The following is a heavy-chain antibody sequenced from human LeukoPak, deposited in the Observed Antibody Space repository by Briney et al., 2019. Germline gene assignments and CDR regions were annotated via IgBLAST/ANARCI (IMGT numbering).Heavy chain of an antibody. CDR1: GFTFSSYA. V-gene: IGHV3-23*01. CDR3: AKDRSAVSRVVVAAHFDY. D-gene: IGHD2-15*01. CDR2: ISGSSGST. Sequence: SGGSLRLSCAASGFTFSSYAMSWVRQAPGKGLEWVSAISGSSGSTYYADSVKGRFTISRDNSKNTLYLQMNSLRAEDTAVYYCAKDRSAVSRVVVAAHFDYWGQGTLVTVSS. J-gene: IGHJ4*02.